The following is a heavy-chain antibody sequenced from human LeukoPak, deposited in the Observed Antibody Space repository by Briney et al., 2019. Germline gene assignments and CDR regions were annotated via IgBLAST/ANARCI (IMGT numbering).Heavy chain of an antibody. D-gene: IGHD2-15*01. CDR1: GESMTPYY. V-gene: IGHV4-4*07. J-gene: IGHJ5*02. Sequence: PSETLSLTCSVSGESMTPYYWTWIRQSAGKGLEWLGRVFHTGQHNYNPSLKSRLPMSLDASRNLVSLTLTSVTAADTAIYYCARVSGYCSGGRCYGGQWFDPWGQGTLVIVSS. CDR3: ARVSGYCSGGRCYGGQWFDP. CDR2: VFHTGQH.